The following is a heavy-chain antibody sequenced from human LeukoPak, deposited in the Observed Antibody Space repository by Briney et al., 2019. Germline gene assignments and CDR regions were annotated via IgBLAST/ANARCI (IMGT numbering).Heavy chain of an antibody. CDR1: GGTFSSYA. J-gene: IGHJ6*03. V-gene: IGHV1-69*05. CDR2: IIPIFGTA. CDR3: ASPSNSNYYYYYYMDV. D-gene: IGHD4-11*01. Sequence: SVKVSCKASGGTFSSYAISWVRQAPGQGLEWMEGIIPIFGTANYAQKFQGRVTITTDESTSTAYMELSSLRSEDTAVYYCASPSNSNYYYYYYMDVWGKGTTVTVSS.